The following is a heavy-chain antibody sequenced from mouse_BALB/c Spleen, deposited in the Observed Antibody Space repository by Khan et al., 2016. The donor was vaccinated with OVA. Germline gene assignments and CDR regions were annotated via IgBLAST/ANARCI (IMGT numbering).Heavy chain of an antibody. J-gene: IGHJ3*01. Sequence: EVELVESGGGLVEPGGSLKLSCAASGFTFSSFVMSWVRQTPEKRLEWVATISSAATYTYYPDSIKGRFTISRANAKNTLYLHMNSLRSADTAIYYCTYGNYGWFAYWGLGTLVTVST. CDR1: GFTFSSFV. V-gene: IGHV5-9-1*01. D-gene: IGHD2-1*01. CDR3: TYGNYGWFAY. CDR2: ISSAATYT.